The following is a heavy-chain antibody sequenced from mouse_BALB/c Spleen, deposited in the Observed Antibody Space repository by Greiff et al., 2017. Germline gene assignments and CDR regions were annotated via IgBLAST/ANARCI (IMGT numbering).Heavy chain of an antibody. Sequence: EVKVVESGGGLVQPGGSRKLSCAASGFTFSSFGMHWVRQAPEKGLEWVAYISSGSSTIYYADTVKGRFTISRDNPKNTLFLQMTSLRSEDTAMYYCARGQESIYYDYDGTWFAYWGQGTLVTVSA. CDR2: ISSGSSTI. CDR3: ARGQESIYYDYDGTWFAY. CDR1: GFTFSSFG. D-gene: IGHD2-4*01. V-gene: IGHV5-17*02. J-gene: IGHJ3*01.